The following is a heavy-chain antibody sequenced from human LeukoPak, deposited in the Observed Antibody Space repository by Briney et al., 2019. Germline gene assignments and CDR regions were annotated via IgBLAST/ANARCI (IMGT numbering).Heavy chain of an antibody. CDR1: GFTFDGYA. Sequence: GESLRLSCAVSGFTFDGYAMHWVRQAPGKGLEWVSLIREDGGSRYYAGSVKGRFTVSRDNSKNSLYLQMNRLRTEDTAFYYGAIGADPLTWRMTTVAGTRFDFWGQGTLVTFSS. V-gene: IGHV3-43*02. J-gene: IGHJ4*02. CDR2: IREDGGSR. D-gene: IGHD6-19*01. CDR3: AIGADPLTWRMTTVAGTRFDF.